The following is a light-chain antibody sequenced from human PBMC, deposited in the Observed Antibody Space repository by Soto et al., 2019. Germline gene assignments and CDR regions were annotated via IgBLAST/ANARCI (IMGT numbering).Light chain of an antibody. CDR3: QQFSSYPLT. Sequence: DIVMTQSPLSLPVTPGDPASISCRASQSLLHSNGYNYLAWYQQKPGQAPRLLIYDASSRATGIPDRFSGGGSGTDFTLTISRLEPEDFAVYYCQQFSSYPLTFGGGTKVAIK. CDR1: QSLLHSNGYNY. V-gene: IGKV3-20*01. CDR2: DAS. J-gene: IGKJ4*01.